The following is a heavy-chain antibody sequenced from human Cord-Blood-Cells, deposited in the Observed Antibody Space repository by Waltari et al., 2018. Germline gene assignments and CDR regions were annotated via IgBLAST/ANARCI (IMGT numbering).Heavy chain of an antibody. CDR3: AREKNINWGSSWKAFDI. V-gene: IGHV1-3*01. Sequence: QVQLVQSGAEVKKPGASVKVSCKASGYTFTSYAMHWVRQAPGQRLEWMGWINAGNGNTKCSQKFQGRVTITRDTSASAAYMELSSLRSEDTAVYYCAREKNINWGSSWKAFDIWGQGTMVTVSS. CDR1: GYTFTSYA. CDR2: INAGNGNT. J-gene: IGHJ3*02. D-gene: IGHD7-27*01.